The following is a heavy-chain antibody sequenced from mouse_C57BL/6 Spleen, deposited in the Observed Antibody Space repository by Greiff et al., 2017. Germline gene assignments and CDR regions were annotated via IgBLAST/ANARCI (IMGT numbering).Heavy chain of an antibody. J-gene: IGHJ3*01. V-gene: IGHV5-4*03. Sequence: EVKLVESGGGLVKPGGSLKLSCAASGFTFSSYAMSWVRQTPEQRLEWVATISDGGSYTYYPDNVKGRFTISRDNAKNNLYLQMSHLKSEDTAMYYCARAYYSNSFFADWGQGTLVTVSA. CDR3: ARAYYSNSFFAD. CDR1: GFTFSSYA. D-gene: IGHD2-5*01. CDR2: ISDGGSYT.